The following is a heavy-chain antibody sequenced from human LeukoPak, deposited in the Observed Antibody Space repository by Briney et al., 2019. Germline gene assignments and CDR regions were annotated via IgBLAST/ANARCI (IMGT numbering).Heavy chain of an antibody. CDR2: IWYDGSNK. CDR3: AKVTDSSGYFPSDY. V-gene: IGHV3-33*06. CDR1: GFTFSSYA. Sequence: GGSLRLSCAASGFTFSSYAMHWVRQAPGKGLEWVAVIWYDGSNKYYADSVKGRSTISRDNSKNTLYLQMHSLRADDTAVYYCAKVTDSSGYFPSDYWGQGTLVTVSS. D-gene: IGHD3-22*01. J-gene: IGHJ4*02.